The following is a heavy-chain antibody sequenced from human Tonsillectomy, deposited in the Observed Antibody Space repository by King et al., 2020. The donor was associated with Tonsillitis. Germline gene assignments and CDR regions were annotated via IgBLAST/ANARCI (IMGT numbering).Heavy chain of an antibody. D-gene: IGHD6-13*01. J-gene: IGHJ6*02. Sequence: VQLVESGGGLVKPGGSLRLSCAASGFSFSTYSMNWVRQAPGKGLEWVSSISTSSSYIYYADSVKGRFMISRDNAENSLYLQMNSLRADDTAVYYCARDLFGQQLVFGYSGMDVWGHGATVTVSS. CDR1: GFSFSTYS. V-gene: IGHV3-21*01. CDR3: ARDLFGQQLVFGYSGMDV. CDR2: ISTSSSYI.